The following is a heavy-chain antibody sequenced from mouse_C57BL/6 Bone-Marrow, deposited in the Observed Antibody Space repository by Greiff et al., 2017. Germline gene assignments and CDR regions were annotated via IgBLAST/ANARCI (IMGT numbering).Heavy chain of an antibody. D-gene: IGHD2-5*01. Sequence: EVQLQQSGPELVKPGASVKISCKASGYTFTDYYMNWVKQSPGKSLEWIGDINPNNGGTSYNQKFKGKATLTVDKSSSTAYMELCSLTSEDSAVYYCERAYSNYGGFAYWGQGTLVTVSA. CDR3: ERAYSNYGGFAY. CDR2: INPNNGGT. CDR1: GYTFTDYY. J-gene: IGHJ3*01. V-gene: IGHV1-26*01.